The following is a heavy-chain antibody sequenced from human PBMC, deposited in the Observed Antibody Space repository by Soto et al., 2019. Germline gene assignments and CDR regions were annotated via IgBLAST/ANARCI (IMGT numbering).Heavy chain of an antibody. Sequence: SVKVSCKASGGTFSSYAISWVRQAPGQGLEWMGGIIPIFGTANYAQKFQGRVTITADESTSTAYMELSSLRSEDTAVYYCARTFTDTAMVKYAFDIWGQGTRVTVSS. J-gene: IGHJ3*02. CDR1: GGTFSSYA. CDR2: IIPIFGTA. CDR3: ARTFTDTAMVKYAFDI. V-gene: IGHV1-69*13. D-gene: IGHD5-18*01.